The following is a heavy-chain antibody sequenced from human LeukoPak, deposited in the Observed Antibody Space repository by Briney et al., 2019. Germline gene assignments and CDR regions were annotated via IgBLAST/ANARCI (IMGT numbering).Heavy chain of an antibody. Sequence: NSSQTLSLTCSVSGGSVSNYYWSWIWQPPGKGLEWIGYVYYTGSTNYNPSLKSRVTMFEDKSKNQFSLRLNSVTVADTAVYYCARHFAYSSSSYFDYWGQGTLVTVSS. J-gene: IGHJ4*02. CDR2: VYYTGST. CDR3: ARHFAYSSSSYFDY. V-gene: IGHV4-59*08. D-gene: IGHD6-6*01. CDR1: GGSVSNYY.